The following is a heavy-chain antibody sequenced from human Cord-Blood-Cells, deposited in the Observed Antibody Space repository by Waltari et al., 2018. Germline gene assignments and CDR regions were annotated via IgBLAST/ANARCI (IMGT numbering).Heavy chain of an antibody. CDR3: ARGEDSPGYDFWSGYYDAFDI. J-gene: IGHJ3*02. CDR2: INHSGNH. CDR1: GGSFSGYY. Sequence: QVQLQQWGAGLLKPSETLSLTCAVYGGSFSGYYWSWIRQPPGKGLEWIGEINHSGNHNYDQALKRRVTISVDTSKNQVSLKLSSVTAADTAVYYCARGEDSPGYDFWSGYYDAFDIWGQGTMVTVSS. V-gene: IGHV4-34*01. D-gene: IGHD3-3*01.